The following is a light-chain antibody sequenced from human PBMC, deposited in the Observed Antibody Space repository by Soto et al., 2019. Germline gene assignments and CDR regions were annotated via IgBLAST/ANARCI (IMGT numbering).Light chain of an antibody. CDR2: EVS. J-gene: IGLJ3*02. V-gene: IGLV2-8*01. Sequence: QSALTQPPSASGSPGQSVTISCTGISSDVGGYNYVSWYQQHPGKAPKLMIYEVSKRPSGVPDRFSGSKSGNTASLTVSGLQAEDEADYYCSSYAGSSNWVFGGGTQLTVL. CDR1: SSDVGGYNY. CDR3: SSYAGSSNWV.